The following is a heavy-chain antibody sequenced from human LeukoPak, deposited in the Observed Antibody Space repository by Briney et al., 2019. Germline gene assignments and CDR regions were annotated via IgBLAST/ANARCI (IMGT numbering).Heavy chain of an antibody. D-gene: IGHD2-15*01. V-gene: IGHV3-23*01. CDR2: ISGSGGST. CDR3: AKDWVVVVAANLGY. CDR1: GFTFSSYA. J-gene: IGHJ4*02. Sequence: PGGSLRLSCAASGFTFSSYAMSRVRQAPGKGLEWGSAISGSGGSTSYADSVKGRFTIARDNSKNKMYLQMNSLRAEDTAVYYCAKDWVVVVAANLGYWGQGTLVTVSS.